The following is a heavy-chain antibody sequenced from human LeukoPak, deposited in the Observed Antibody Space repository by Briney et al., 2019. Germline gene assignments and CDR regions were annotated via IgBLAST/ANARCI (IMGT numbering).Heavy chain of an antibody. CDR1: GGSIDSGDDY. Sequence: ASETLSFTCTVSGGSIDSGDDYWSWIRQPAGKGLEFIGRIYRTGSTTSNPSLQDRLTISIDTSKNQFSLQLTSVTAADTAVYYCARGYYAPPVGYYYMDLWGRGTTVTVSS. V-gene: IGHV4-61*02. J-gene: IGHJ6*03. D-gene: IGHD3-10*01. CDR3: ARGYYAPPVGYYYMDL. CDR2: IYRTGST.